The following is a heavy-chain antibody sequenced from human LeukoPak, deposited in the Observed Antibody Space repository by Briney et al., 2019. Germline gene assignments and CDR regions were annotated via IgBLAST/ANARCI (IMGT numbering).Heavy chain of an antibody. J-gene: IGHJ3*02. Sequence: ASVKVSCKASGHTFTSYYMHWVRQAPGQGLEWMGIINPSGGSTSYAQKFQGRVTMTRDTSTSTVYMELSSLRSEDTAVYYCARVGLYSGYDSNAFDIWGQGTMVTVSS. D-gene: IGHD5-12*01. CDR3: ARVGLYSGYDSNAFDI. CDR2: INPSGGST. V-gene: IGHV1-46*01. CDR1: GHTFTSYY.